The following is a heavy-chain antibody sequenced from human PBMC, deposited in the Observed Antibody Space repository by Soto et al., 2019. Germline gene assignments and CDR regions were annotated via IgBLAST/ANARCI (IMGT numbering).Heavy chain of an antibody. CDR3: ARAQYCGGDCYDAFDI. CDR2: IIPILGIA. Sequence: QVQLVQSGAEVKKPGSSVKVSCKASGGTFSSYTISWVRQAPGQGLEWMGRIIPILGIANYAQKFQGRVTITADKSTSTTYMELSSLRSEDTAVYYCARAQYCGGDCYDAFDIWGQGTMVTVSS. CDR1: GGTFSSYT. D-gene: IGHD2-21*02. J-gene: IGHJ3*02. V-gene: IGHV1-69*02.